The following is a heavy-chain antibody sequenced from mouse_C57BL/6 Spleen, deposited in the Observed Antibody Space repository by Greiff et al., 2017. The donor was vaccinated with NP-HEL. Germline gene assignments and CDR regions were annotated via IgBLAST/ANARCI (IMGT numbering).Heavy chain of an antibody. CDR1: GFTFSDYG. D-gene: IGHD1-3*01. J-gene: IGHJ4*01. CDR3: ARPWGKGAMDY. V-gene: IGHV5-17*01. CDR2: ISSGSSTI. Sequence: EVKVVESGGGLVKPGGSLKLSCAASGFTFSDYGMHWVRQAPEKGLEWVAYISSGSSTIYYADTVKGRFTISRDNAKNTLFLQMTSLRSEDTAMYYCARPWGKGAMDYWGQGTSVTVSS.